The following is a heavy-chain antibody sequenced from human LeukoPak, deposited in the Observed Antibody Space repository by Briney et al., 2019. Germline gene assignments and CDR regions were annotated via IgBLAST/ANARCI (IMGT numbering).Heavy chain of an antibody. J-gene: IGHJ4*02. CDR1: GFTFSSYS. CDR3: ARGTLYSNYPFDY. CDR2: ISSSSSYI. Sequence: GGSLRLSCAASGFTFSSYSMTRVRQAPGKGLEWVSSISSSSSYIYYADSVKGRFTISRDNAKNSLYLQMNSLRAEDTAVYYCARGTLYSNYPFDYWGQGTLVTVSS. V-gene: IGHV3-21*01. D-gene: IGHD4-4*01.